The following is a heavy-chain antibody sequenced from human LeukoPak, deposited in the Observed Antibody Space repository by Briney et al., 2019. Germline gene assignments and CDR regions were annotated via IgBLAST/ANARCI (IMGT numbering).Heavy chain of an antibody. D-gene: IGHD6-19*01. J-gene: IGHJ4*02. CDR3: AKDARRGGSAWGHYFDY. CDR1: GFTFSTYA. V-gene: IGHV3-30*04. CDR2: ISYDGSSK. Sequence: GGSLRLSCAASGFTFSTYAMHWVRQAPGKGLEWVAVISYDGSSKYYADSVKGRFTISRDNSKNTLYLQMNGLRPEDAAMYYCAKDARRGGSAWGHYFDYWGQGTLVTVSS.